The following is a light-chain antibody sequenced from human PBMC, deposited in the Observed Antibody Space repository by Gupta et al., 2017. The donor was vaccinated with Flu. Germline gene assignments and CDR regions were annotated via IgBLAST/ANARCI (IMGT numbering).Light chain of an antibody. V-gene: IGLV3-21*02. CDR3: QEEDRNTDSLV. Sequence: GQTSTSSCYGVSIGGESVDWYHQKPGQTPVLLIYNDSGRRSGTPARFSASNSATTATFTISWDEAGGEADYYCQEEDRNTDSLVFGGGTKPTVL. CDR1: SIGGES. CDR2: NDS. J-gene: IGLJ3*02.